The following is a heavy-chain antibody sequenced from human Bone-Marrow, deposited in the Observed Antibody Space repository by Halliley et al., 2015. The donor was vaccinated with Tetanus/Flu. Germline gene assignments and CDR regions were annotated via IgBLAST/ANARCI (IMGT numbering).Heavy chain of an antibody. CDR3: AACSGSRGRGVYFDY. Sequence: SVIYGGGNKFYADSVKGRFPISRDNAENTLYLEMTNLSPDDTAVYFCAACSGSRGRGVYFDYWGQGTLVTVSS. CDR2: IYGGGNK. V-gene: IGHV3-53*01. J-gene: IGHJ4*02. D-gene: IGHD1-26*01.